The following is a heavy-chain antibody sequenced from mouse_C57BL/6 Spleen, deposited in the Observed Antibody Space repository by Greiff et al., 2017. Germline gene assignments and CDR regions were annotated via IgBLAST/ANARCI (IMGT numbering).Heavy chain of an antibody. CDR2: INPGSGGT. CDR1: GYAFTNYL. Sequence: QVQLQQSGAELVRPGTSVKVSCKASGYAFTNYLIEWVKQRPGKGLEWIGVINPGSGGTNYNEKFKGKATLTADTSSSTAYMQLSSLTSEDSAVYFCASLTFYAMDYWGQGTSVTVSS. CDR3: ASLTFYAMDY. J-gene: IGHJ4*01. V-gene: IGHV1-54*01. D-gene: IGHD4-1*01.